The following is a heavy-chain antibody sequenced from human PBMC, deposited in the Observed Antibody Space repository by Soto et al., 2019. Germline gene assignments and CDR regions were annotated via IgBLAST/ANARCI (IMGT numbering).Heavy chain of an antibody. CDR1: GGSFSGYY. V-gene: IGHV4-34*01. J-gene: IGHJ4*02. Sequence: SETLSLTCAVYGGSFSGYYWSWIRQPPGKGLEWIGEINHSGSTNYNPSLKSRVTISVDTPKNQFSLKLSSVTAADTAVYYCARFRGNPRELWFGELLLPRFDYWDQGTLVTVS. CDR2: INHSGST. CDR3: ARFRGNPRELWFGELLLPRFDY. D-gene: IGHD3-10*01.